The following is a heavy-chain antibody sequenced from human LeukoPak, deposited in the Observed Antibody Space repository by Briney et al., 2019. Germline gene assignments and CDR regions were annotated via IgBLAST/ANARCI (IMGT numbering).Heavy chain of an antibody. CDR1: GESVSSKNGA. CDR3: ARDVGTSGWHTFDY. D-gene: IGHD6-19*01. J-gene: IGHJ4*02. CDR2: TYYRSKWYT. V-gene: IGHV6-1*01. Sequence: SQTPSLTCAISGESVSSKNGAWNWIRQSPSRGLEWLGRTYYRSKWYTDYAVSMNGRITINPDTSKNQFSLQLNSVTPDDTAVYYCARDVGTSGWHTFDYWGQGTLVTVSS.